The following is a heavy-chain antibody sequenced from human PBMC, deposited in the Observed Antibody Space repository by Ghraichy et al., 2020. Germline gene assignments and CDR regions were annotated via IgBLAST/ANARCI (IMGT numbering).Heavy chain of an antibody. CDR1: GGSISSSSYY. CDR3: ASQTRNYFDY. CDR2: IYYSGTT. Sequence: SETPSLTCTVSGGSISSSSYYWGWIRQPPGKGLELIGSIYYSGTTYYSPSLRSRVTISVDTSKNQFSLKLSSVTAADTAVYYCASQTRNYFDYWGQGTLVTVSS. J-gene: IGHJ4*02. V-gene: IGHV4-39*01.